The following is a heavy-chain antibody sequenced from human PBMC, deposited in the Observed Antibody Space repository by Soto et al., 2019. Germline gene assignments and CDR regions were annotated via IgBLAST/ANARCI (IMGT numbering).Heavy chain of an antibody. CDR1: GFTFSTYA. J-gene: IGHJ4*02. D-gene: IGHD3-10*01. CDR3: GRPDYGSGSYPDY. CDR2: ISYDGGNK. V-gene: IGHV3-30-3*01. Sequence: QVQLVESGGGVVQPGRSLRLSCAASGFTFSTYAMHWVRQAPGKGLEWVAVISYDGGNKYYADSVKGRFTISRDNSKNTLYLQMNSLRAEDTAVYYCGRPDYGSGSYPDYWGQGTLVTVSS.